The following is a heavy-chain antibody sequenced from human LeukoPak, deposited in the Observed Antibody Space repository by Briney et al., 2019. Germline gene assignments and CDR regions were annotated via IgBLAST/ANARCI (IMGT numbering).Heavy chain of an antibody. V-gene: IGHV4-59*01. CDR2: IYYSGST. J-gene: IGHJ4*02. CDR1: GGSISSYY. Sequence: SETLSLTCTVSGGSISSYYWSWIRQPPGKGLEWIGYIYYSGSTNYNPSLKSRVTISVDTSKNQFSLKLSSVTAADTAVYYCARAYGDYGYYFDYWGQGTLVTVSS. CDR3: ARAYGDYGYYFDY. D-gene: IGHD4-17*01.